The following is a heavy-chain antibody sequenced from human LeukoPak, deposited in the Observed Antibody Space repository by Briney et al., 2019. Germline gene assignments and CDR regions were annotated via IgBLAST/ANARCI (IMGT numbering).Heavy chain of an antibody. V-gene: IGHV3-21*01. Sequence: GGSLRLSCAASGFTFSNYGIHWVRQTPGKGLEWVSSISSSSRYISYADSVKGRLTISRDNAKNSLYLQMNSLRAEDTAVYYCARVPGRGDGGYYYYYMDVWGKGTTVTVSS. J-gene: IGHJ6*03. CDR3: ARVPGRGDGGYYYYYMDV. CDR2: ISSSSRYI. D-gene: IGHD1-14*01. CDR1: GFTFSNYG.